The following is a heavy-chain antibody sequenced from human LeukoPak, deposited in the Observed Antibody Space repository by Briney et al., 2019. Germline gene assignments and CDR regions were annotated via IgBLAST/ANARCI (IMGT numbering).Heavy chain of an antibody. V-gene: IGHV4-34*01. J-gene: IGHJ4*02. D-gene: IGHD2-8*02. CDR3: AKRSEVLACLGFDY. CDR1: DGSFSGYY. Sequence: SETLSLTCAVYDGSFSGYYWNWIRQPPGKGLEWIGESNHRGSCNYNPSLKSRVTISVDTSKNQFSLRLTSVTAADTAIYYCAKRSEVLACLGFDYWGRGTPVTVSS. CDR2: SNHRGSC.